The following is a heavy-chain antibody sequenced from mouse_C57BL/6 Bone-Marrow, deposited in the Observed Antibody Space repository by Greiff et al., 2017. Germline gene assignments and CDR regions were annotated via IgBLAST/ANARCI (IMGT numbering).Heavy chain of an antibody. J-gene: IGHJ4*01. CDR2: INPSNGDT. D-gene: IGHD2-14*01. CDR1: GYSFTDYF. CDR3: VRSYRSLRAMDY. Sequence: VQLQQSGPELVKPGASVKISCKASGYSFTDYFMNWVKQSHGKSLEWIGRINPSNGDTFYNQKFKGKATLTVDTSSTTVHMELMSLTSENSAVYDCVRSYRSLRAMDYWGQGTSVTVSP. V-gene: IGHV1-37*01.